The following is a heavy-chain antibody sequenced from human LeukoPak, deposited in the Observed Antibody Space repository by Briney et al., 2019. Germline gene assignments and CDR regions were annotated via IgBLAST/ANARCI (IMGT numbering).Heavy chain of an antibody. D-gene: IGHD3-9*01. CDR2: ISASGGST. CDR1: GFTFSTYA. CDR3: AKGALRYFDW. Sequence: GGSLRLSCAASGFTFSTYAMSWVRQVPEKGLEWVSTISASGGSTYYADSVKGRFTISRDNSENTLYLQMNSLRAEDTAVYYCAKGALRYFDWWGQGTLVTVSS. J-gene: IGHJ4*02. V-gene: IGHV3-23*01.